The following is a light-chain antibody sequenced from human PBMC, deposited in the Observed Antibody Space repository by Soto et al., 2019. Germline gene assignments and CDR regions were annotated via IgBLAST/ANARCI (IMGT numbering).Light chain of an antibody. Sequence: QSVLTQPRSVSGSPGQSVTISCTGTSSDVGGYNYVSWYQHHPGKAPKLMIYDVSKRPSGVPDRFSGSKSANTASLTISGLQAEDEADYYCCSYAGSYTFAYVFGTGTKVTVL. CDR2: DVS. CDR1: SSDVGGYNY. V-gene: IGLV2-11*01. CDR3: CSYAGSYTFAYV. J-gene: IGLJ1*01.